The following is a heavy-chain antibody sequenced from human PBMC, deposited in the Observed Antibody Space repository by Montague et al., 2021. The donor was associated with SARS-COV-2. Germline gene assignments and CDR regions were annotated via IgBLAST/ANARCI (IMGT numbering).Heavy chain of an antibody. CDR1: GDSVPSNSAT. CDR2: TYYRSKWYN. CDR3: TSGREGNYNVMDV. J-gene: IGHJ6*02. V-gene: IGHV6-1*01. D-gene: IGHD1-1*01. Sequence: CAISGDSVPSNSATWNWVRQSPSRGLEWLGRTYYRSKWYNDYAVSVRGRVTINPVTSKNQFSLQLNSVTPEDTAIYYCTSGREGNYNVMDVWGQGTTVTVSS.